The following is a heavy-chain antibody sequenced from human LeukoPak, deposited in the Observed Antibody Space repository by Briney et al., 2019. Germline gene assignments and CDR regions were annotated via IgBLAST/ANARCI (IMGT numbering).Heavy chain of an antibody. Sequence: GGSLRLSCAASGFTFSSYWMHWVRQAPGKGLVWVARINSDGSSTSYADSVKGRFTISRDNAKNTLYLQMNSLRAEDTAVYYCARDDGDLYYYGMDVWGQGTTVTVSS. CDR3: ARDDGDLYYYGMDV. CDR1: GFTFSSYW. CDR2: INSDGSST. J-gene: IGHJ6*02. D-gene: IGHD4-17*01. V-gene: IGHV3-74*01.